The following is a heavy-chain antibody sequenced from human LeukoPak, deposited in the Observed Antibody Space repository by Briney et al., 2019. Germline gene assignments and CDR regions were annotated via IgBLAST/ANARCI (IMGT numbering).Heavy chain of an antibody. CDR1: GGSISSYY. CDR2: IYYSGST. J-gene: IGHJ4*02. Sequence: SETLSLTCTVSGGSISSYYWSWIRQPPGKGLEWIGYIYYSGSTNYNPSLKSRVTISVDTSKNQFSLKLSSVTAADTAVYYCARGGGYDSGGRDYWGRGTLVTVSS. CDR3: ARGGGYDSGGRDY. V-gene: IGHV4-59*01. D-gene: IGHD5-12*01.